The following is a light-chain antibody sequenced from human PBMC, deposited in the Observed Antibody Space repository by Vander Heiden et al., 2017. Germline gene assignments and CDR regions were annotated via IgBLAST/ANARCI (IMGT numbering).Light chain of an antibody. CDR1: QGISSY. Sequence: AIWMTQSPSLLSASTGDRVTISCRMSQGISSYLASYQQKPGKSPELLIYAASPLQIGVPSSLSGSGSGTDFTLTISCLQSEDFATYYCQHDDSFPWPFGQWTKVEIK. V-gene: IGKV1D-8*02. J-gene: IGKJ1*01. CDR3: QHDDSFPWP. CDR2: AAS.